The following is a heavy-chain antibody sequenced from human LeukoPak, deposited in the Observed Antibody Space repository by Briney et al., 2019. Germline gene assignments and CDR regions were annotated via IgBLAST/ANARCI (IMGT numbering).Heavy chain of an antibody. Sequence: GGSLRLSCAASGFTFSSYAMSWVRQAPGEGLEWVSAISGSGGSTYYADSVKGRFTISRDNSKNTLYLQMNSLRAEDTAVYYCARGTFGGVIPRSYWGQGTLVTVSS. J-gene: IGHJ4*02. CDR3: ARGTFGGVIPRSY. CDR2: ISGSGGST. V-gene: IGHV3-23*01. CDR1: GFTFSSYA. D-gene: IGHD3-16*02.